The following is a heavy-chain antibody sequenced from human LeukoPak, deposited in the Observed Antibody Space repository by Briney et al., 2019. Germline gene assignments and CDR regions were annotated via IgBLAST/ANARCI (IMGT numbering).Heavy chain of an antibody. CDR1: AGTFSSYA. V-gene: IGHV1-69*05. D-gene: IGHD3-3*01. Sequence: SVKVSCKASAGTFSSYAISWVRQAPGQGLEWMGRIIPIFGTANYAQKFQGRVTITTDESTSTAYMELSSLRSEDTAVYYCAREEYYDFWSGYPHLDYWGQGTLVTVSS. CDR3: AREEYYDFWSGYPHLDY. J-gene: IGHJ4*02. CDR2: IIPIFGTA.